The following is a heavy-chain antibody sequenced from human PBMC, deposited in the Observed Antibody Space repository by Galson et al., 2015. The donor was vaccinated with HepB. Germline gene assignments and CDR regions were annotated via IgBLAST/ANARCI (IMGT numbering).Heavy chain of an antibody. CDR1: GYTLTEIS. V-gene: IGHV1-24*01. J-gene: IGHJ2*01. CDR3: ATGEASRHDFWSGYRTWYFDL. CDR2: FDPEDGET. Sequence: SVKVSCKVTGYTLTEISMHWVRQAPGKGLEWMGGFDPEDGETVYAPRFQGRVTMAEDTSPDTAYMELSSLRSEDTAVYYCATGEASRHDFWSGYRTWYFDLWGRGTLVTVSS. D-gene: IGHD3-3*01.